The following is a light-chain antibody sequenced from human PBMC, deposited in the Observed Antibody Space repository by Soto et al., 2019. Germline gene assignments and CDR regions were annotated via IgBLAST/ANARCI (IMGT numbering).Light chain of an antibody. CDR2: AAS. Sequence: EIVMTQSPGTLSVSPGDSATLSCRASQSVGSRLAWYQQKPGQAPRLLIYAASTRATGIPARFSAFGSGTELTLTISDLQSEDFAFYYCQQYHNWPLYTFGQGTNLDIK. CDR1: QSVGSR. J-gene: IGKJ2*01. CDR3: QQYHNWPLYT. V-gene: IGKV3-15*01.